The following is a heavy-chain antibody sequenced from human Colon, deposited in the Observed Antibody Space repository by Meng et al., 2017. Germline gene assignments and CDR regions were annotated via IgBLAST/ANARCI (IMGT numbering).Heavy chain of an antibody. D-gene: IGHD6-19*01. CDR3: ASFPPPGKQWLVTDY. V-gene: IGHV4-4*02. Sequence: QRQRQESGPGRVKPSGTLSLTCAVSGGSISSSNWWSWVRQPPGKGLEWIGEIYHSGSTNYNPSLKSRVTISVDKSKNQFSLKLSSVTAADTAVYYCASFPPPGKQWLVTDYWGQGTLVTVAS. J-gene: IGHJ4*02. CDR2: IYHSGST. CDR1: GGSISSSNW.